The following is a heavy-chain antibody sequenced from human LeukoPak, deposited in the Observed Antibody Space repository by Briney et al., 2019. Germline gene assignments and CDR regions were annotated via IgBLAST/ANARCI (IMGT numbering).Heavy chain of an antibody. CDR1: GFTFSSYA. V-gene: IGHV3-23*01. J-gene: IGHJ4*02. D-gene: IGHD3-10*01. CDR3: AKARLWFGELDY. CDR2: TSGSGGST. Sequence: PGGSLRLSCAASGFTFSSYAMSWVRQAPGKGLEWVSATSGSGGSTYYADSVKGRFTISRDNSKNTLYLQMNSLRAEDTAVYYCAKARLWFGELDYWGQGTLVTVSS.